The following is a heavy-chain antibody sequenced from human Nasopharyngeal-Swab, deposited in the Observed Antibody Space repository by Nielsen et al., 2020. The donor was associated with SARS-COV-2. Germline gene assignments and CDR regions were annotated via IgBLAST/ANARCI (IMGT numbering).Heavy chain of an antibody. V-gene: IGHV1-18*01. CDR2: ISFSNAAP. Sequence: ASVKVSCKASGYSFRSYVITWLRQPPGKGLEWMGWISFSNAAPTYAQKRQGRASMTTDTSTSTAYMELRSLRSDDTAVYYCARDIEEWLVVPSLSFDYWGQGTLVTVSS. J-gene: IGHJ4*02. CDR1: GYSFRSYV. CDR3: ARDIEEWLVVPSLSFDY. D-gene: IGHD3-3*01.